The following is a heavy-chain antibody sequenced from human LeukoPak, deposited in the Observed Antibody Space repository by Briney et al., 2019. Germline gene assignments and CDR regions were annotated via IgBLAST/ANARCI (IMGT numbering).Heavy chain of an antibody. CDR3: AKDLETVAAGWYFDL. V-gene: IGHV3-23*01. Sequence: PGGSLRLSCAASGFIFSTYAMSWVRQAPGKGLEWVSSISISGGSTYYADSVKGRFTISRDNSKNTLLLQMKNLRAEDTAVYYCAKDLETVAAGWYFDLWGRGTLVTVSS. J-gene: IGHJ2*01. CDR2: ISISGGST. CDR1: GFIFSTYA. D-gene: IGHD6-13*01.